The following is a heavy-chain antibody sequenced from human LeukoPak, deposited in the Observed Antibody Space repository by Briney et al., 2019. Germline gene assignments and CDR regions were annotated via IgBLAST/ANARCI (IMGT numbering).Heavy chain of an antibody. CDR2: IWYDGSNK. Sequence: GGSLRLSCAASGFTFSSYGMHRVRQAPGKGLEWVAVIWYDGSNKYYADSVKGRFTISRDNSKNTLYLQMNSLRAEDTAVYYCAKDLGRYCSGGSCYFFDYWGQGTLVTVSS. J-gene: IGHJ4*02. D-gene: IGHD2-15*01. V-gene: IGHV3-33*06. CDR3: AKDLGRYCSGGSCYFFDY. CDR1: GFTFSSYG.